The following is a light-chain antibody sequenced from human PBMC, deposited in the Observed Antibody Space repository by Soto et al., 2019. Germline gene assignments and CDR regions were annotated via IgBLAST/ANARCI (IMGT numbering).Light chain of an antibody. CDR1: SSEVGYYNY. CDR3: TSYAGTDVHYV. Sequence: QSALTQPPSASGTPGQSVTISCPGTSSEVGYYNYVSWYQQYPGKAPKLLIYEVRKRPSGVADRFSGSKSGNTDSLTVSGLPSAVEADYYCTSYAGTDVHYVFGTGTKVTVL. V-gene: IGLV2-8*01. CDR2: EVR. J-gene: IGLJ1*01.